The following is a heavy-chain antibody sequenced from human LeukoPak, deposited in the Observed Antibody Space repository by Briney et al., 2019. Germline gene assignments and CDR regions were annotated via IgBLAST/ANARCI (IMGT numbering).Heavy chain of an antibody. J-gene: IGHJ4*02. V-gene: IGHV1-18*01. D-gene: IGHD3-10*01. CDR3: ARDPNLWFGEAPITYPFDY. CDR1: GYTFTSYG. CDR2: ISAYNGNT. Sequence: ASVKVSCKASGYTFTSYGISWVRQAPGQGLEWMGWISAYNGNTNYAQKLQGRVTMTTDTSTSTAYMELRSLRSDDTAVYYCARDPNLWFGEAPITYPFDYWGQGTLVTVSS.